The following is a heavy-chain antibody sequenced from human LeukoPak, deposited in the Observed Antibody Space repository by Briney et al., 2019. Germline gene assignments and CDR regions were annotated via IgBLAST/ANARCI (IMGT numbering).Heavy chain of an antibody. J-gene: IGHJ4*02. V-gene: IGHV3-64*01. D-gene: IGHD1-14*01. CDR3: AREYNNICAPRFNS. Sequence: GRLTISRDNSKNTLYLQMGSLRAEDMAVYYCAREYNNICAPRFNSWGQGTLVTVSS.